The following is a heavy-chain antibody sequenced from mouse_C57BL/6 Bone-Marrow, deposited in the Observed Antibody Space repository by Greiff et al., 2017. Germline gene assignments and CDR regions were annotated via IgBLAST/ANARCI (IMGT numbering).Heavy chain of an antibody. Sequence: QVQLQQSGAELVRPGASVTLSCTASGYTFTDYEMHWVQQTPVHGLEWIGAIDPETGGTAYNQKFKGTAILTADKSSSTAYMELRSLTSEDTAVYYCAKPSHYWGQGTSVTVSS. J-gene: IGHJ4*01. CDR3: AKPSHY. CDR2: IDPETGGT. CDR1: GYTFTDYE. D-gene: IGHD6-1*01. V-gene: IGHV1-15*01.